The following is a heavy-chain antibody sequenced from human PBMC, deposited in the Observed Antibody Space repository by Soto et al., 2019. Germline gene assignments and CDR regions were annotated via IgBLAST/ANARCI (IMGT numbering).Heavy chain of an antibody. CDR2: IKQDGSEK. Sequence: EVQLVESGGGLVQPGGSLRLSCAASGFTFSSYWMSWVRQAPGKGLEWVANIKQDGSEKYYVDSVKGRFTISRDNAKNSLDLQMNSLRAEDTAVYYCARDKRRIVVVPAVWGQGTTVTVSS. CDR3: ARDKRRIVVVPAV. CDR1: GFTFSSYW. V-gene: IGHV3-7*04. D-gene: IGHD2-2*01. J-gene: IGHJ6*02.